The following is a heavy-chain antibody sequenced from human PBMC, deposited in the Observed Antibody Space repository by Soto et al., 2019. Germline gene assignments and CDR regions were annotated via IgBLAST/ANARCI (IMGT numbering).Heavy chain of an antibody. V-gene: IGHV1-46*01. CDR3: VRGVEGIPFDP. CDR2: INPSGGST. Sequence: QVQLVQSGAEVKKPGASVKVSCKASGYTFTSYYMHWVRQAPGQGLEWMGVINPSGGSTTYAQKFQGRVTMTRDTSTGTVYMELSSLRSEDTAVYYCVRGVEGIPFDPWGQGTLVTVSS. CDR1: GYTFTSYY. J-gene: IGHJ5*02. D-gene: IGHD2-21*01.